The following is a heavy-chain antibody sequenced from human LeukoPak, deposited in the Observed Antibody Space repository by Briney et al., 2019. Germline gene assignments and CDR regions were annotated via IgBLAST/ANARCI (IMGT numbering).Heavy chain of an antibody. V-gene: IGHV3-74*01. D-gene: IGHD1-14*01. CDR3: ARITNRDYFDL. Sequence: GGSLRLSCAASGFTFSSYAMSWVRQGPGKGLACVSRINTDGSSTLYADSVKGRFTMSRDNAKNTLYLQMDSLRDEDTAVYYCARITNRDYFDLWGQGTLVTVSS. CDR1: GFTFSSYA. CDR2: INTDGSST. J-gene: IGHJ4*02.